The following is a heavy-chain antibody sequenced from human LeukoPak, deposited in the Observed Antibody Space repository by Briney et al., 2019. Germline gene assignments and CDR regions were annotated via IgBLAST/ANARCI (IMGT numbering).Heavy chain of an antibody. Sequence: PSETLSLTCTVSGGSISSGDYYWSWIRQPPGKGLEWIGYIYYSGSTYYNPSLKSRVTISVDTSKNQFSLKLSSVTAADTAVYYCATHCSGGSCYPPDVYWGQGTLVTVSS. CDR2: IYYSGST. J-gene: IGHJ4*02. V-gene: IGHV4-30-4*01. D-gene: IGHD2-15*01. CDR1: GGSISSGDYY. CDR3: ATHCSGGSCYPPDVY.